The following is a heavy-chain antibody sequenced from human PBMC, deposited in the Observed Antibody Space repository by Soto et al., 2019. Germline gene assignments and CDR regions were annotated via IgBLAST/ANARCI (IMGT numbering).Heavy chain of an antibody. D-gene: IGHD3-22*01. V-gene: IGHV3-74*01. CDR3: AGDSSGYSYDAFDI. CDR2: INSGGSTT. Sequence: GGSLRLSCAASGFTFSSYWMHWVRQAPGKGLVWVSRINSGGSTTSYADSVKGRLTISRDNAKNTLYLQMNSLRAEDTAVYYCAGDSSGYSYDAFDISGQGTMVTVSS. J-gene: IGHJ3*02. CDR1: GFTFSSYW.